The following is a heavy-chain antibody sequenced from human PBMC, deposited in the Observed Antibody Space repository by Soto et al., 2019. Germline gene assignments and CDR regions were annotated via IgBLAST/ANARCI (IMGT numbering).Heavy chain of an antibody. Sequence: QVQLQESGPELVKPSQTLYLTCTVSGGSIYTGGFYWSWIRQLPGKGLEWLGYIYYTGSTQYTPYLKSRLTISTDTSDNQFSLRLTSVTAADTAFYYCATSLVTSRTRVDYWGQGTLVTVSS. V-gene: IGHV4-31*03. D-gene: IGHD1-26*01. J-gene: IGHJ4*02. CDR3: ATSLVTSRTRVDY. CDR1: GGSIYTGGFY. CDR2: IYYTGST.